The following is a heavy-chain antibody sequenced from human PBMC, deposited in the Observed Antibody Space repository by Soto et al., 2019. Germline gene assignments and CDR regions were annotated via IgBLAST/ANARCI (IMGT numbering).Heavy chain of an antibody. V-gene: IGHV3-30-3*01. Sequence: ESGGGVVQPGRSLRLSCAASGFTFSSYAMHWVRQAPGKGLEWVAVISYDGSNKYYADSVKGRFTISRDNSKNTLYLQMNSLRAEDTAVYYCARGIRFLEGPFDYWGQGTLVTVSS. CDR3: ARGIRFLEGPFDY. J-gene: IGHJ4*02. CDR2: ISYDGSNK. D-gene: IGHD3-3*01. CDR1: GFTFSSYA.